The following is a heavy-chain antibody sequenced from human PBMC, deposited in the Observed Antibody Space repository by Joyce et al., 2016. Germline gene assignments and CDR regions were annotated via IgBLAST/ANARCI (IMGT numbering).Heavy chain of an antibody. V-gene: IGHV3-30-3*01. CDR1: GFIFSDYS. CDR3: ASNYYGSGNYYWLPTY. Sequence: QVQLVESGGGVVQPGRSLRLSCAASGFIFSDYSMHWVRQAPGKGLEWVAVVSPAGNNKDYADSVKGRFTISRDNSKNTLYLQMNSLRAEDTAVYYCASNYYGSGNYYWLPTYWGQGILVPVSS. J-gene: IGHJ4*02. CDR2: VSPAGNNK. D-gene: IGHD3-10*01.